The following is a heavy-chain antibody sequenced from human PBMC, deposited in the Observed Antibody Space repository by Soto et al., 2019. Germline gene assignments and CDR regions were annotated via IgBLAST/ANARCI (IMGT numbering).Heavy chain of an antibody. J-gene: IGHJ5*02. V-gene: IGHV3-21*01. CDR3: AREELPPGTSFNSWFDP. Sequence: GGSLRLSCVGSGFTFSNYKMNWVRQAPGQGLEWVSSISGSSTYIYYADSVRGRFTISRDNAKNSVHLQMNSLRVEDTAVYFCAREELPPGTSFNSWFDPCGQGTLVTVSS. CDR2: ISGSSTYI. D-gene: IGHD1-1*01. CDR1: GFTFSNYK.